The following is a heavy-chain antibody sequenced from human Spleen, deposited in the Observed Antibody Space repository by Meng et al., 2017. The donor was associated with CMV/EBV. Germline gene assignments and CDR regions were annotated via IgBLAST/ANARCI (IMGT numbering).Heavy chain of an antibody. CDR3: AREMGRVVVAAGNYGMDV. CDR2: IRYDGSSQ. J-gene: IGHJ6*02. CDR1: GFTFSSYG. D-gene: IGHD2-15*01. V-gene: IGHV3-30*02. Sequence: GESLKISCTASGFTFSSYGMHWVRQAPGKGLEWVAFIRYDGSSQYYADSVKGRFTISRDNAKNSLYLQMNSLRAEDTAVYYCAREMGRVVVAAGNYGMDVWGQGTTVTVSS.